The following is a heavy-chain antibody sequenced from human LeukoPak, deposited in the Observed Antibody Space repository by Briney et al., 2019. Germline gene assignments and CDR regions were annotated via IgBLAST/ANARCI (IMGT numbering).Heavy chain of an antibody. D-gene: IGHD2-2*01. Sequence: GGSLSLSCAASGFTFDGYDMSWVRQAPGKGLEWVSGINCNGGSTGYADSVKGRFTISRENDKNSLYLQMNSLRAEDTAVYYCAKGRGSCCDYWGLRALVTVSS. V-gene: IGHV3-20*04. J-gene: IGHJ4*02. CDR3: AKGRGSCCDY. CDR1: GFTFDGYD. CDR2: INCNGGST.